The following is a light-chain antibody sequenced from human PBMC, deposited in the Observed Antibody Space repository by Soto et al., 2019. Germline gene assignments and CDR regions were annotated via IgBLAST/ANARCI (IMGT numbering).Light chain of an antibody. CDR1: QSVSSN. CDR3: QQYKNWPPYT. CDR2: GAS. J-gene: IGKJ2*01. V-gene: IGKV3-15*01. Sequence: EIVMTQSPATLSVSPGERATLSCRASQSVSSNLAWYQQKPGQAPRLLIYGASTRATGIPARFSGSGSVTEFTLTISSLQSEDFAVYYCQQYKNWPPYTCGQGTKLEIK.